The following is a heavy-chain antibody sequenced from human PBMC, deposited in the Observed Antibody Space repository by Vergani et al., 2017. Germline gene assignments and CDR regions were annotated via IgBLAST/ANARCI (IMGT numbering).Heavy chain of an antibody. CDR3: ARTQGGITSFGVGDNWFDP. CDR1: GGSISSYY. V-gene: IGHV4-59*01. D-gene: IGHD3-3*01. CDR2: IYYSGST. J-gene: IGHJ5*02. Sequence: QVQLQESGPGLVKPSETLSLTCTVSGGSISSYYWSWIRQPPGKGLEWIGYIYYSGSTNYNPSLKSRVTISVDTSKNQFSLKLSSVTAADTAVYYCARTQGGITSFGVGDNWFDPWGQGTLVTVSS.